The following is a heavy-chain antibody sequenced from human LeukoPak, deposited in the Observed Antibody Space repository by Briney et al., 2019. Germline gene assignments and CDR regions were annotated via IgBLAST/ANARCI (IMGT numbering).Heavy chain of an antibody. CDR1: GGSFSGYY. Sequence: SETLSLTCAVYGGSFSGYYWSWIRQPPGKGLEWIGEINHSGSTNYNPSLKSRVTISVDTSKNQFSLKLSSVTAADTAVYYCAKGRVLRFLEWLSDRRYYYYYYMDVWGKGTTVTVFS. D-gene: IGHD3-3*01. CDR2: INHSGST. V-gene: IGHV4-34*01. CDR3: AKGRVLRFLEWLSDRRYYYYYYMDV. J-gene: IGHJ6*03.